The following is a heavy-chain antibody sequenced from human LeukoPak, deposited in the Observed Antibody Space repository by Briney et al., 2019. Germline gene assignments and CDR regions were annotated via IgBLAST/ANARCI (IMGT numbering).Heavy chain of an antibody. CDR3: ARGPMGSGYSDFDY. Sequence: SETLSLTCTVSGGSISSYYWSWIRQPAGKGLEWIGRIYTSGSTNYNPSLKSRVTMSIDTSKNRFSLKLSSVTAADTAVYYCARGPMGSGYSDFDYWGQGTLVTVSS. V-gene: IGHV4-4*07. J-gene: IGHJ4*02. D-gene: IGHD3-22*01. CDR1: GGSISSYY. CDR2: IYTSGST.